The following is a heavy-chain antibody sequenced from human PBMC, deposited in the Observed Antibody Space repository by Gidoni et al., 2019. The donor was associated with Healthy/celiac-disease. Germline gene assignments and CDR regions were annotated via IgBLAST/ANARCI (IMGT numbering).Heavy chain of an antibody. CDR3: AKDNEAGTIVYYFDY. CDR1: GFTFDDYA. CDR2: ISWNSGSI. J-gene: IGHJ4*02. Sequence: EVQLVESGGGLVQPGRSLRLSCAASGFTFDDYAMHWVRQAPGKGLEWVSGISWNSGSIGYADSVKGRFTISRDNAKNSLYLQMNSLRAEDTALYYCAKDNEAGTIVYYFDYWGQGTLVTVSS. V-gene: IGHV3-9*01. D-gene: IGHD1-7*01.